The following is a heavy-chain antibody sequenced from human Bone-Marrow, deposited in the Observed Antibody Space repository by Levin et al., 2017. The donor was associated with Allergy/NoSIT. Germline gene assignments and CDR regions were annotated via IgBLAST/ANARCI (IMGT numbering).Heavy chain of an antibody. CDR3: AHSKGESPTMVRGVMSAANWFDP. J-gene: IGHJ5*02. CDR1: GFSLSTSGVG. Sequence: SGPTLVKPTQTLTLTCTFSGFSLSTSGVGVGWIRQPPGKALEWLALIYWDDDKRYSPSLKSRLTITKDTSKNQVVLTMTNMDPVDTATYYCAHSKGESPTMVRGVMSAANWFDPWGQGTLVTVSS. D-gene: IGHD3-10*01. CDR2: IYWDDDK. V-gene: IGHV2-5*02.